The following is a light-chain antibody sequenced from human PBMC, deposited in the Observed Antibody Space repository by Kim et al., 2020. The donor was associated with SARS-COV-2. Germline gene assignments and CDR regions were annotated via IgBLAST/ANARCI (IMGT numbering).Light chain of an antibody. CDR3: QQYNNWPIT. Sequence: ELVMTQSPATLSVSPGERATLSCRASQSITNNVAWFQHKPGQAPRLLIYDASTRATGIPGRISGSGSGTAFTLTISSLQSEDFAVYYCQQYNNWPITFSQGTRLEIK. CDR2: DAS. J-gene: IGKJ5*01. V-gene: IGKV3-15*01. CDR1: QSITNN.